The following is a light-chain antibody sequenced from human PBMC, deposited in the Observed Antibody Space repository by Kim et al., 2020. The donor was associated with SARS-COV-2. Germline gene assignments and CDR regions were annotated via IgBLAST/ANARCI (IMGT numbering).Light chain of an antibody. CDR3: GSYTSSNTWV. J-gene: IGLJ3*02. Sequence: GQSITNACTASSSDGGGYKYVPWHQQHPGQAPKFMIYDVSKRPSGVSNRFSGSKAGNTASLTISGLQAEDEADYYCGSYTSSNTWVFGGGTKVTVL. CDR2: DVS. CDR1: SSDGGGYKY. V-gene: IGLV2-14*04.